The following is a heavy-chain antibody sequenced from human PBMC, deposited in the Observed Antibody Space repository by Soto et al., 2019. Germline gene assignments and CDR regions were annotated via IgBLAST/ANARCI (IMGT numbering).Heavy chain of an antibody. D-gene: IGHD4-17*01. V-gene: IGHV3-66*01. Sequence: GGSLRLSCAASGFTVSSNYMSWVRQAPGKGLEWVSVIYSGGSTYYADSVKGRFTISRDNSKNTLYLQMNSLRAEDTAVYYCARVPLHYGDYGAYYYYYMDVWGKGTTVTVSS. J-gene: IGHJ6*03. CDR3: ARVPLHYGDYGAYYYYYMDV. CDR1: GFTVSSNY. CDR2: IYSGGST.